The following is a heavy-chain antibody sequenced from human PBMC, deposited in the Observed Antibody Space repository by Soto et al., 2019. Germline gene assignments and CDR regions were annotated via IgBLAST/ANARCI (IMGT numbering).Heavy chain of an antibody. V-gene: IGHV3-21*01. J-gene: IGHJ4*02. CDR3: VRDPSYWAGGSH. Sequence: EVQLVESGGGLVKPGGSLRLSCAASGFTFSNYNMNWVRQAPGKGLEWVSSISSSSNYIYYADSVKGRFIISRDNTKNSLYLQMNSLRAADTAVYYCVRDPSYWAGGSHWGQGTLVTVSS. D-gene: IGHD5-18*01. CDR2: ISSSSNYI. CDR1: GFTFSNYN.